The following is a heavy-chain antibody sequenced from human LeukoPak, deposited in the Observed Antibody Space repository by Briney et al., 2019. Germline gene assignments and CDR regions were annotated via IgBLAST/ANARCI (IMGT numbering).Heavy chain of an antibody. CDR2: ISSSGSTI. CDR1: GFTFSSYE. V-gene: IGHV3-48*03. CDR3: ARVQYWGSSRTYGMHV. J-gene: IGHJ6*02. Sequence: PGGSLRLSCAASGFTFSSYEMNWVRQAPGKGLEWVSYISSSGSTIYYADSVKGRFTISRDNAKNSLYLQMNSLRAEDTAVYYCARVQYWGSSRTYGMHVWGQGTTVTVSS. D-gene: IGHD7-27*01.